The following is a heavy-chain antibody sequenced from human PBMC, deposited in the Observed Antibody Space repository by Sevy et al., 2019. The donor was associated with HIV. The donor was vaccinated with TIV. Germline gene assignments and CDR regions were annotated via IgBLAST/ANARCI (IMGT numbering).Heavy chain of an antibody. Sequence: GGSLRLSCAASEFTFSNYRMHWVRQAPGKGLEWVSYIGGSPSDINYADSVKGRLTISRDNVKNSLYLQMNSLRAEDTAVYYCAREESHVEMSTTYDWVWGGYYFDYWGRGTLVTVSS. CDR3: AREESHVEMSTTYDWVWGGYYFDY. V-gene: IGHV3-48*01. D-gene: IGHD3-16*01. J-gene: IGHJ4*01. CDR1: EFTFSNYR. CDR2: IGGSPSDI.